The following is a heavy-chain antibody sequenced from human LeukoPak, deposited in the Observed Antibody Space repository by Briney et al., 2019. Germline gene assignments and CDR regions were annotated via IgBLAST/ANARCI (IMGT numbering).Heavy chain of an antibody. CDR3: ARGPQLRIRGNWFDP. CDR2: INHSGST. V-gene: IGHV4-34*01. D-gene: IGHD2-2*01. Sequence: KPSETLSLTCAVYGGSFSGYYWSWIRQPPGKGLEWIGEINHSGSTNYNPSLKSRVTISVDTSKNQFSLKLSSVTAADTAVYYCARGPQLRIRGNWFDPWGQGTLVTVSS. J-gene: IGHJ5*02. CDR1: GGSFSGYY.